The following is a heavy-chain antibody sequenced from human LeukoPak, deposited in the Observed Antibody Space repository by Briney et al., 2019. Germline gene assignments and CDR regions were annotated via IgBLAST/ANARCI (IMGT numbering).Heavy chain of an antibody. CDR3: ARDLSVVTTYNWFDP. J-gene: IGHJ5*02. V-gene: IGHV1-69*05. Sequence: SVKVSCKASGGTFSSYAISWVRQAPGQGLEWMGGIIHIFGTANYAQKFQGRVTITTDESTSTAYMELSSLRSEDTAVYYCARDLSVVTTYNWFDPWGQGTLVTVSS. CDR1: GGTFSSYA. CDR2: IIHIFGTA. D-gene: IGHD4-23*01.